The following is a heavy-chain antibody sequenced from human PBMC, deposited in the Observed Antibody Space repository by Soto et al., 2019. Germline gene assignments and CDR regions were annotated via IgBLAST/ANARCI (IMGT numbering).Heavy chain of an antibody. V-gene: IGHV1-2*02. D-gene: IGHD3-3*01. CDR2: INPNSGGT. Sequence: ASVKVSCKASGYTFTGYYMHWVRQAPGQGLEWMAWINPNSGGTNYAQKLQGRVTMTTDTSTSTAYMELRSLRSDDTAVYYCARVRITIFGVVIAQPSSGMDVWGQGTTVTVSS. J-gene: IGHJ6*02. CDR3: ARVRITIFGVVIAQPSSGMDV. CDR1: GYTFTGYY.